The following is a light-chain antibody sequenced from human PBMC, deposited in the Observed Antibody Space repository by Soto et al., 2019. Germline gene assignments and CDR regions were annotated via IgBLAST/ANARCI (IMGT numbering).Light chain of an antibody. CDR1: SSDVGGYNY. CDR3: SSYAGSNIDV. V-gene: IGLV2-8*01. J-gene: IGLJ1*01. Sequence: QSALTQPPSASVSPGQSVTISCTGTSSDVGGYNYVSWYQQHPGKAPKLMIYEVSKRPSGVPDRFSGYKSGNTASLTVSVLQAEDEADYYCSSYAGSNIDVFGTGTKLTV. CDR2: EVS.